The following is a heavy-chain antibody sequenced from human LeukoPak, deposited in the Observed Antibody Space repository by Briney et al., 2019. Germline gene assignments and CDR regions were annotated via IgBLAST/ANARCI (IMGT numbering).Heavy chain of an antibody. Sequence: QPGRALRLSCVVSGFTFSNYAMHWVRQAPGKGLEWVAVISNDGSKRHYADAVKGRLSISRDTSKNVLSLQFNSLRGDATAVYYCAKGDGGSSSWYDFYFYGVDVWGKGTAVTVSS. CDR3: AKGDGGSSSWYDFYFYGVDV. CDR1: GFTFSNYA. V-gene: IGHV3-30*18. CDR2: ISNDGSKR. D-gene: IGHD6-13*01. J-gene: IGHJ6*04.